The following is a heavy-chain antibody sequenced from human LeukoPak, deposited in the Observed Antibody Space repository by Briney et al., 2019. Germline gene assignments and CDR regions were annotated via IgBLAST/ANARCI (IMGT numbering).Heavy chain of an antibody. CDR1: GFTFDDYA. CDR2: ISWNSDTI. Sequence: GSSLRLSCAASGFTFDDYAMHWVRQAPGKGLEWVSGISWNSDTIGYADSVKGRFTISRDNAKNSLYLQMNSLRAEDTAFYYCAKVRAVAGRRDAFDIRGQGTMVTVSS. CDR3: AKVRAVAGRRDAFDI. V-gene: IGHV3-9*01. D-gene: IGHD6-19*01. J-gene: IGHJ3*02.